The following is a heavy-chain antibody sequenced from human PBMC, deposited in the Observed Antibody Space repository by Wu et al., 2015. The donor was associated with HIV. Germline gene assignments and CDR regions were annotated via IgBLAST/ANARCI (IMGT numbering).Heavy chain of an antibody. CDR1: GYPFTDYY. D-gene: IGHD5-24*01. V-gene: IGHV1-2*02. CDR3: ARSHKWLQLRYQGIFDY. CDR2: INPKSGGA. J-gene: IGHJ4*02. Sequence: QVQLVQSGTEVKKPGASVKVSCKASGYPFTDYYIFWVRQAPGQGLEWMGWINPKSGGANYAQDFKGRLTMTRDTSITTVYMELKRLTSEDTVMYFCARSHKWLQLRYQGIFDYWGQGTLVTVSS.